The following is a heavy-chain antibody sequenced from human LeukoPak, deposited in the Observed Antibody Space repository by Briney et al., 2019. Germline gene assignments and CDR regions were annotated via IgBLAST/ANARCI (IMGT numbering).Heavy chain of an antibody. CDR2: IYYSGST. CDR3: ASADVVGGYFDY. CDR1: GGSISSGDYY. V-gene: IGHV4-30-4*01. J-gene: IGHJ4*02. D-gene: IGHD2-21*01. Sequence: PSQTLSLTCTVSGGSISSGDYYWRWIRQPPGKGLEWIGYIYYSGSTYYNPSLKSRVTISVDTSKNQFSLKLSSVTAADTAVYYCASADVVGGYFDYWGQGTQVTVSS.